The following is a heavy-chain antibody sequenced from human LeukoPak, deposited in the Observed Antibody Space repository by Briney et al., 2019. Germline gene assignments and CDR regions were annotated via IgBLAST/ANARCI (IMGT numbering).Heavy chain of an antibody. CDR2: ISSSSSYI. V-gene: IGHV3-21*01. CDR3: ARAEWFFVSYGTDY. D-gene: IGHD3-9*01. Sequence: PGGSLRLSCAASGFTFSSYSMNWVRQAPGKGLEWVSSISSSSSYIYYADSVKGRFTISRDNAKNSLYLQMNSLRAEDTAVYYCARAEWFFVSYGTDYWGQGTLVTVSS. CDR1: GFTFSSYS. J-gene: IGHJ4*02.